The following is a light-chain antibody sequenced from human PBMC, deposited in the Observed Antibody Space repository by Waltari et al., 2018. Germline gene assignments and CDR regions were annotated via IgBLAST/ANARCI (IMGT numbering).Light chain of an antibody. CDR1: SVYVGHSTH. J-gene: IGLJ3*02. CDR2: EVT. CDR3: SSSTSSITWV. V-gene: IGLV2-18*02. Sequence: QSALTQPPSVSGSPRQSVTISCTATSVYVGHSTHVSWYQQSPVTAPKLIIYEVTNRPSGVPDRFSGSKSGNTASLTISGLQAEDESDYYCSSSTSSITWVFGGGTKLTVL.